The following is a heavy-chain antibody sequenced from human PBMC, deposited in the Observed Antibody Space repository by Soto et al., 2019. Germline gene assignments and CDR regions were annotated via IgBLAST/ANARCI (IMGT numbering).Heavy chain of an antibody. CDR2: INHSGST. CDR3: ARGGYSSSPKYNWFDP. J-gene: IGHJ5*02. V-gene: IGHV4-34*01. D-gene: IGHD6-13*01. CDR1: GGSFSGYY. Sequence: QVQLQQWGAGLLKPSETLSLTCAVYGGSFSGYYWSWIRQPPGKGLEWIGEINHSGSTNYNPSLKSRVTISVDTSKHQFSRKLSSVTAADTAVYYCARGGYSSSPKYNWFDPWGQGTLVTVSS.